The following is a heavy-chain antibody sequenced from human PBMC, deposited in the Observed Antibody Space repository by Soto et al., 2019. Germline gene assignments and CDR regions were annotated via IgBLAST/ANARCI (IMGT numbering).Heavy chain of an antibody. D-gene: IGHD2-2*01. Sequence: SQTSSLTCSISGDSVSNNSGDWNWIRQSQSRGPEGMGKKYYRSKWYNDYAVSVKSRITINPDTSKNQFSLQLNSVTPEDTAVYYCARDRKVVVVPAARVYYYYYYGMDVWGQGTTVPVSS. CDR2: KYYRSKWYN. V-gene: IGHV6-1*01. J-gene: IGHJ6*01. CDR3: ARDRKVVVVPAARVYYYYYYGMDV. CDR1: GDSVSNNSGD.